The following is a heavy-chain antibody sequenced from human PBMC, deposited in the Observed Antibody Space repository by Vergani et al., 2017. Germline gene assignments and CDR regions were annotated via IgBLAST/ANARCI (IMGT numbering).Heavy chain of an antibody. Sequence: EVQLVESGGGLVQPGGSLRLSCAASGFTVSSNYMSWVRQAPGKGLEWVSVIYSGGSTYYADSVKGRFTISRDNAKNSLYLQMNSLRAEDTALYYCAKDIMGSGSYGAFDYWGQGTLVTVSS. D-gene: IGHD1-26*01. V-gene: IGHV3-66*02. J-gene: IGHJ4*02. CDR2: IYSGGST. CDR1: GFTVSSNY. CDR3: AKDIMGSGSYGAFDY.